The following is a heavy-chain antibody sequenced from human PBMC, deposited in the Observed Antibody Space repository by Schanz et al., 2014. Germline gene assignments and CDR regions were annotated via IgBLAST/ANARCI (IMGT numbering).Heavy chain of an antibody. V-gene: IGHV3-53*01. CDR2: MYINSGST. CDR3: ARGPDYGSGSYSSY. D-gene: IGHD3-10*01. Sequence: EVQLVESGGGLIQPGGSLRLSCAVSGFTVNTNYMSWVRQAPGKGLEWISSMYINSGSTQYADSVKGRFTISRDNARNSLYLQMNNLRVEDTAVYYCARGPDYGSGSYSSYWGQGTLVTVSS. CDR1: GFTVNTNY. J-gene: IGHJ4*02.